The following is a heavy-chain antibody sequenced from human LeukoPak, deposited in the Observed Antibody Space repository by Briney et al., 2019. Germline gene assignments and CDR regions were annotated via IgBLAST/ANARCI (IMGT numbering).Heavy chain of an antibody. CDR2: INHSGST. J-gene: IGHJ6*03. Sequence: SSETLSLTCAVYGGSFSGYYWSWIRQPPGKGLECIGEINHSGSTNYNPSLKSRVTISVDTSKNQFSLKLSSVTAADTAVYYCARGRNCSSTSCYTGLCGYYYYYMDVWGKGTTVTVSS. CDR1: GGSFSGYY. CDR3: ARGRNCSSTSCYTGLCGYYYYYMDV. D-gene: IGHD2-2*02. V-gene: IGHV4-34*01.